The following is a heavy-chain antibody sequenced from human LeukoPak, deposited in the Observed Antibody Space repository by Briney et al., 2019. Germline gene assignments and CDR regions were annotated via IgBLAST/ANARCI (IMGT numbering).Heavy chain of an antibody. CDR2: MNTNSGNT. D-gene: IGHD3-9*01. V-gene: IGHV1-8*01. J-gene: IGHJ3*02. Sequence: VASVKLSCKGSGYTFTSYNSNWVRRGIGQGLGWVVGMNTNSGNTGYAQKFQGRVTMTRNTSISTAYMELSSLRSEDTAVYYCARYSVLRYFDDDAFDIWGQGTMVTVSS. CDR1: GYTFTSYN. CDR3: ARYSVLRYFDDDAFDI.